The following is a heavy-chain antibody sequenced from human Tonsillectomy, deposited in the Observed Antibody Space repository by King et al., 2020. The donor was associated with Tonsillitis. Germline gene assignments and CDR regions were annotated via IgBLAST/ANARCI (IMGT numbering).Heavy chain of an antibody. Sequence: VQLVESGGGLVKPGGSLRLSCAASGFTFSSYSMNWVRQAPGKGLEWVSSISSRSSYIYYADSVKGRFTISRDSAKNSLYLQMNSLRAEDTAVYYCARAWGYCSSTTCPIDYWGQGTLVTVSS. J-gene: IGHJ4*02. CDR1: GFTFSSYS. D-gene: IGHD2-2*01. V-gene: IGHV3-21*01. CDR2: ISSRSSYI. CDR3: ARAWGYCSSTTCPIDY.